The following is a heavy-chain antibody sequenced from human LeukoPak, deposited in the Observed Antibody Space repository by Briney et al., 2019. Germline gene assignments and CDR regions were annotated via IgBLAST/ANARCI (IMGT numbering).Heavy chain of an antibody. CDR3: ARVGDYGGNMGVDY. V-gene: IGHV1-46*01. Sequence: ASVKVSCKASGYTFTSNYIHWVRQAPGQGLEWMGMIYPRDGSTSYAQKFQGRVTMTRDTSTSTVYMELSSLRSEDTAVYYCARVGDYGGNMGVDYWGQGTLVTVSS. D-gene: IGHD4-23*01. CDR1: GYTFTSNY. J-gene: IGHJ4*02. CDR2: IYPRDGST.